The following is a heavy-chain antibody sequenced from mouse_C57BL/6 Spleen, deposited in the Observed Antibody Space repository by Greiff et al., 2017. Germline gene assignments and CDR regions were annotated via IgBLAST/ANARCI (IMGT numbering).Heavy chain of an antibody. Sequence: QVQLQQPGTELVKPGASVKLSCKASGYTFTSYWMHWVKQRPGPGLEWIGNINPSNGGTNYNEKFKSKATLTVDKSSSTAYMQLSSLTSEDSAVYYCARDDGPYYYAMDYWGQGTSGTVSS. CDR3: ARDDGPYYYAMDY. CDR2: INPSNGGT. J-gene: IGHJ4*01. V-gene: IGHV1-53*01. CDR1: GYTFTSYW. D-gene: IGHD2-3*01.